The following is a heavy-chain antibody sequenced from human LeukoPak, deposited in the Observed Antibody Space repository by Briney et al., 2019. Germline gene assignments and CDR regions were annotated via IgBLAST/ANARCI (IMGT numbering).Heavy chain of an antibody. Sequence: PGGSLRLSCAASGFTFSSYGMHWVRQAPGKGLEWLSFITTSGNSIYYADSVRGRFTISRDDVKNSLYLQINSLRAEDTAVYYCARDRAVANIGQLSPFHYCGQGTLVTVSS. CDR2: ITTSGNSI. J-gene: IGHJ4*02. CDR1: GFTFSSYG. V-gene: IGHV3-48*04. D-gene: IGHD6-19*01. CDR3: ARDRAVANIGQLSPFHY.